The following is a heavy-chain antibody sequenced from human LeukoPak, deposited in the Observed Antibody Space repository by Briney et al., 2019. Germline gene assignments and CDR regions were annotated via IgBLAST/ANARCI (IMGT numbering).Heavy chain of an antibody. J-gene: IGHJ4*02. CDR2: IYYSGST. V-gene: IGHV4-39*01. CDR1: GGSISSGSSY. Sequence: PSETLSLTCTVSGGSISSGSSYWDWIRQPPGEGLEWIGNIYYSGSTNYNASLKSRVTISVDTSKNQFSLKLSSVTAADTALYYCARRGGGSWYYFDYWGQGTLVTVSS. CDR3: ARRGGGSWYYFDY. D-gene: IGHD2-15*01.